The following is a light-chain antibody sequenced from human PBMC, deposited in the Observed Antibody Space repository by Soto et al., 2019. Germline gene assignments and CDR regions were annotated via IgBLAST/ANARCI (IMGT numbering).Light chain of an antibody. V-gene: IGKV1-5*03. J-gene: IGKJ1*01. CDR2: TAS. CDR3: QQYNSQST. CDR1: QSISSW. Sequence: DIQLTQSPSTLSASVGDRVTITCRASQSISSWLAWYQQKPGKAPKLLIYTASNLESGVPSRFHGSGSGTEFTLTITSLQPDDFATYYCQQYNSQSTFGQGTKVDIK.